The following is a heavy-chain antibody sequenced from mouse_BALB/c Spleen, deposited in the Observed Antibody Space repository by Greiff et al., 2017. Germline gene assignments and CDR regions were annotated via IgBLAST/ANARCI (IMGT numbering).Heavy chain of an antibody. J-gene: IGHJ2*01. CDR2: ISNLAYSI. V-gene: IGHV5-15*02. CDR3: ARNPRGYFDY. Sequence: EVMLVESGGGLVQPGGSRKLSCAASGFTFSDYGMAWVRQAPGKGPEWVAFISNLAYSIYYADTVTGRFTISRENAKNTLYLEMSSLRSEDTAMYYCARNPRGYFDYWGQGTTLTVSS. CDR1: GFTFSDYG.